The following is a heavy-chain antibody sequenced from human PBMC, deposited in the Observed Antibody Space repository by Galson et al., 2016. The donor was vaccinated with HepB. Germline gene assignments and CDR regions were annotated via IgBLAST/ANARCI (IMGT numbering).Heavy chain of an antibody. J-gene: IGHJ6*04. D-gene: IGHD4-11*01. Sequence: SLRLSCAASGFTFSSYAMSWVRQAPGKGLEWVSAISGSGGSTYYADSVKGRFTISRDNSKSTLYLQMNSLRAEDTAVYYCAKAHRDYSYTYYYYYGMDVWGKGTTVTVSS. CDR3: AKAHRDYSYTYYYYYGMDV. CDR2: ISGSGGST. CDR1: GFTFSSYA. V-gene: IGHV3-23*01.